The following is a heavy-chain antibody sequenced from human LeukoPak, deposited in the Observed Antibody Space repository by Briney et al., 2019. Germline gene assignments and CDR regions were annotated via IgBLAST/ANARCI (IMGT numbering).Heavy chain of an antibody. J-gene: IGHJ4*02. Sequence: GGSLRLSCAASGFAFSRYWMSWVRQAPGKGLDWVANINQRGSEKYYAGSVKGRFTISRDNAKNSVSLQMNSLRAEDTAVYYCARLDIDGSGRGRYSNDFWGQGTVVTVSS. CDR1: GFAFSRYW. CDR2: INQRGSEK. CDR3: ARLDIDGSGRGRYSNDF. D-gene: IGHD1-26*01. V-gene: IGHV3-7*01.